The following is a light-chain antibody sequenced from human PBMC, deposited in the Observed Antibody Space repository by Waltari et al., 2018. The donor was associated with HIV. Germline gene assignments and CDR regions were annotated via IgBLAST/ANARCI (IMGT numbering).Light chain of an antibody. J-gene: IGKJ5*01. CDR2: YTT. CDR1: QSVRSY. V-gene: IGKV3-11*01. CDR3: QQRSRWPIT. Sequence: EIVLTQSPATLSLSPGERATLSCRASQSVRSYLAWYQQKPGQAPRLLIFYTTSRAPGVPARFSGSGSVTDFTLTISSLEPGDFGVYYCQQRSRWPITFGQGTRLEIK.